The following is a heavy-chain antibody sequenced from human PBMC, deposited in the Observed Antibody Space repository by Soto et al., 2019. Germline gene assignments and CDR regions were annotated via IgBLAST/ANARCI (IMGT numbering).Heavy chain of an antibody. CDR3: TRAGGWDTGGLPAASDY. V-gene: IGHV3-7*01. Sequence: EVQLVESGGGLVQPGGSLRLSCAASGFTFSGYWMSWFRQAPGQGLEWVANIKQDGSDKDYVDSVKGRFSISRDNAKNSLYLQRNGLRAEDTALYSCTRAGGWDTGGLPAASDYSGQGTLVTVSS. D-gene: IGHD2-2*01. J-gene: IGHJ4*02. CDR1: GFTFSGYW. CDR2: IKQDGSDK.